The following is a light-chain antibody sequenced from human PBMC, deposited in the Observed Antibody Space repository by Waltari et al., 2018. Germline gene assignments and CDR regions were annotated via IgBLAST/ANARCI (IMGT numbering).Light chain of an antibody. Sequence: QSALTQPASVSGSPGQSIPISCPSDVGNYPLFSWYQHRPGTAPKLKIYGATKRPSGVSDRFSGSKSVNTASLTISGLQAEDEADYYCCTFTSSGTWVFGGGTKLTVL. CDR3: CTFTSSGTWV. CDR1: SDVGNYPL. V-gene: IGLV2-23*01. J-gene: IGLJ2*01. CDR2: GAT.